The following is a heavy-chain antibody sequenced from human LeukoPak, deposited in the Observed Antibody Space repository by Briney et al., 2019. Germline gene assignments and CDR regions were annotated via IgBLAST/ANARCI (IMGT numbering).Heavy chain of an antibody. CDR3: AKGYSGGWYYFDY. Sequence: AGGSLRLSCAASGFTFSSYAMHWVRQAPGKGLEWVAVISYDGSNKYYADSVKGRFTISRDNSKNILYLQMKSLRAEDTAVYYCAKGYSGGWYYFDYWGQGPLVTVSS. V-gene: IGHV3-30-3*01. CDR2: ISYDGSNK. D-gene: IGHD6-19*01. CDR1: GFTFSSYA. J-gene: IGHJ4*02.